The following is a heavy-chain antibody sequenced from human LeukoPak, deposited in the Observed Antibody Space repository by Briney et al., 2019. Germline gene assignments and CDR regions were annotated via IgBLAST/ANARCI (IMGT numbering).Heavy chain of an antibody. J-gene: IGHJ5*02. Sequence: SETLSLTCTVSGGSISSSSCYWGWIRQPPGKGLEWIGSIYYSGSTYYNPSLKSRVTISVDTSKNQFSLKLSSVTAADTAVYYCARQAVAGTSWFDPWGQGTLVTVSS. CDR3: ARQAVAGTSWFDP. V-gene: IGHV4-39*01. CDR2: IYYSGST. D-gene: IGHD6-19*01. CDR1: GGSISSSSCY.